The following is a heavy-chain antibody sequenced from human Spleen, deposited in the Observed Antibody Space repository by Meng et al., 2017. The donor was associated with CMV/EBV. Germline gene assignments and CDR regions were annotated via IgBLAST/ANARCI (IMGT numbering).Heavy chain of an antibody. D-gene: IGHD5-12*01. CDR1: GFTFSSYE. CDR3: AKTDGYSGYEAAFDP. J-gene: IGHJ5*02. CDR2: ISSSGSTI. Sequence: GESLKISCAASGFTFSSYEMNWGRQAPGKGLEWVSYISSSGSTIYYADSVKGRFTISRDNAKNSLYLQMNSLRAEDTAVYYCAKTDGYSGYEAAFDPWGQGTLVTVSS. V-gene: IGHV3-48*03.